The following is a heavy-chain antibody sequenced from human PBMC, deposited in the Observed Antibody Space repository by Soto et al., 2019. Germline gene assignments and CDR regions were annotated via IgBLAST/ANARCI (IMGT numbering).Heavy chain of an antibody. D-gene: IGHD6-13*01. CDR3: AREVYSSSWPVHYYYGMDV. CDR2: ISAYNGNT. V-gene: IGHV1-18*01. Sequence: VSVKVSCKASGYTFTSYGISWVRQAPGQGLEWMGWISAYNGNTNYAQKLQGRVTMTTDTSTSTAYMELRSLRSDDTAVYYCAREVYSSSWPVHYYYGMDVWGQGTTVTVSS. J-gene: IGHJ6*02. CDR1: GYTFTSYG.